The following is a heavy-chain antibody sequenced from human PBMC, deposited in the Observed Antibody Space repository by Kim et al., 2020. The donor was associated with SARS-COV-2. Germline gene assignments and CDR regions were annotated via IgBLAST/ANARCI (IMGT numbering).Heavy chain of an antibody. CDR1: GFTFSSYW. CDR3: ASEVGATRTDAFDI. J-gene: IGHJ3*02. D-gene: IGHD1-26*01. Sequence: GGSLRLSCAASGFTFSSYWMHWVRQAPGKGLVWVSRINSDGSSTSYADSVKGRFTISRDNAKNTLYLQMNSLRAEDTAVYYCASEVGATRTDAFDIWGQGTIVTVSA. V-gene: IGHV3-74*01. CDR2: INSDGSST.